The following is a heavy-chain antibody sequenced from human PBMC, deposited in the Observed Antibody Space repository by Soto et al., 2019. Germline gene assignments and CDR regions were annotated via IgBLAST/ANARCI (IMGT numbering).Heavy chain of an antibody. CDR3: ARGYYDILTGYYYYFDY. CDR2: IYYSGST. Sequence: SETLSLTCTVSGGSISSGGYYWSWIRQHPGKGLEWIGYIYYSGSTYYNPSLKSRVTISVDTSKNQFSLKLSSVTAADTAVYYCARGYYDILTGYYYYFDYWDQGTLVTVSS. V-gene: IGHV4-31*03. J-gene: IGHJ4*02. CDR1: GGSISSGGYY. D-gene: IGHD3-9*01.